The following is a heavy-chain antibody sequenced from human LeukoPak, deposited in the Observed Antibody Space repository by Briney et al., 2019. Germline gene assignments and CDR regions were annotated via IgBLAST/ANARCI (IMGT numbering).Heavy chain of an antibody. CDR1: GFTFDDYA. D-gene: IGHD6-13*01. CDR2: IGWNSGSI. Sequence: GRSLRLSCAASGFTFDDYAMHWVRQAPGKGLEWVSGIGWNSGSIGYAVSVKGRFTISRDNAKNSLYLQMNSLRAEDTALYYCAKEADIAAAFLNYMDVWGKGTTVTVSS. CDR3: AKEADIAAAFLNYMDV. V-gene: IGHV3-9*01. J-gene: IGHJ6*03.